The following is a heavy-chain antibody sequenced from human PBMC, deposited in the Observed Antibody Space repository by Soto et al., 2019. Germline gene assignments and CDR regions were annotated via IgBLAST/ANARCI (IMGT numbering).Heavy chain of an antibody. D-gene: IGHD3-22*01. V-gene: IGHV3-30*18. CDR1: GFTFSSYG. J-gene: IGHJ4*02. CDR3: AKGGYYYATFAY. CDR2: ISYDGSNN. Sequence: QVQLVESGGGVVQPGRSLRLSCAASGFTFSSYGMHWVRQATGKGLEWVAVISYDGSNNYYADSVKGRFTISRDNSKNTLDLQMNSLRAEDTAVYYCAKGGYYYATFAYWGQGTLVTVS.